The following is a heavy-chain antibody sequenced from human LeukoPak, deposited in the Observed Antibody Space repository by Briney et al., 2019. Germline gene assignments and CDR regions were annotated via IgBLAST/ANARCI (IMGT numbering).Heavy chain of an antibody. CDR3: AREGGYQDFDY. V-gene: IGHV4-34*01. D-gene: IGHD3-16*02. CDR1: GGSFSGYF. CDR2: INHSGST. Sequence: SETLSLTCAVYGGSFSGYFWSWIRQPPGKGLEWIGEINHSGSTNYNPSLKSRVTISVDTSKNQFSLKLSSVTAADTAVYYCAREGGYQDFDYWGQGTLVTVSS. J-gene: IGHJ4*02.